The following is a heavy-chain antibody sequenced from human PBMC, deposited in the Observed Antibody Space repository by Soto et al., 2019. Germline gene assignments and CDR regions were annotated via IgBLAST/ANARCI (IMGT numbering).Heavy chain of an antibody. V-gene: IGHV1-18*01. CDR1: GYTFSNYG. J-gene: IGHJ4*02. CDR3: VASQQFAY. CDR2: INTYAGDT. Sequence: QVQLVQSGAEVKKPGASVKVSCKASGYTFSNYGINWVRQAPGQGLEWMGWINTYAGDTNFAQNFQGRVTMTTDTSTSTAYMEVRGLRSDDTAIYYCVASQQFAYWGQGTLVSVSS. D-gene: IGHD6-13*01.